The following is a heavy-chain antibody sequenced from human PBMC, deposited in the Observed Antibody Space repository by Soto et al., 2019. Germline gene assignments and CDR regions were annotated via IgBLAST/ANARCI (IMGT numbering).Heavy chain of an antibody. CDR1: GGSISSSSYY. V-gene: IGHV4-39*01. J-gene: IGHJ3*02. Sequence: SESLSLTCTVSGGSISSSSYYWGWIRQTPGKGLEGIGRIYYSGRTYYNPSLKTRVTISVDTSKNQFSLKLSYVTAADTDVYYCARAAVPAAIDDAFDIWGQGTMVTVSS. D-gene: IGHD2-2*01. CDR3: ARAAVPAAIDDAFDI. CDR2: IYYSGRT.